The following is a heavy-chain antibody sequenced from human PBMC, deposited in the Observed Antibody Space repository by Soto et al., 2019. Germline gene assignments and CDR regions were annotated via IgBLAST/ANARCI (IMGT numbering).Heavy chain of an antibody. V-gene: IGHV3-30*18. CDR1: GFTFSSYG. Sequence: GGSLRLSCAASGFTFSSYGMHWVRQAPGKGLEWVAVISYDGSNKYYADSVKGRFTISRDNSKNTLYLQMNSLRAEDTAVYYCAKDLFTDLIDEYSSSFDFDYWGQGTLVTVSS. D-gene: IGHD6-6*01. J-gene: IGHJ4*02. CDR2: ISYDGSNK. CDR3: AKDLFTDLIDEYSSSFDFDY.